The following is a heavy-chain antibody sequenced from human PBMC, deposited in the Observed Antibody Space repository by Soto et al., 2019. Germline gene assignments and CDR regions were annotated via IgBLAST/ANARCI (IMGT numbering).Heavy chain of an antibody. J-gene: IGHJ6*02. CDR3: ARDGREASGMDV. Sequence: SETLSLTCTVSGGSISSHYWSWVRQAPGKGLEWIGHIYYRGSTTYNPSLRSRSTISVDTSNKQFSLKLNSVTTADTAVYYCARDGREASGMDVWGQGTKVTVYS. CDR1: GGSISSHY. V-gene: IGHV4-59*11. D-gene: IGHD1-26*01. CDR2: IYYRGST.